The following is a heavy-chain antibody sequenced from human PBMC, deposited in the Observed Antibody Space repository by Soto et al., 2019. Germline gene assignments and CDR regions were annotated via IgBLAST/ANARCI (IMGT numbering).Heavy chain of an antibody. Sequence: EVQLLESVGGLVQPGGSLRLSCAASGFTFSSYAMSWVRQAPGKGLEWVSAISGSGGSTYYADSVKGRFTISRDNSKNTLYLQMNSLRAEDKAVYYCAKDDSGDSSSSPYWGQGTLVTVSS. D-gene: IGHD6-6*01. CDR1: GFTFSSYA. V-gene: IGHV3-23*01. CDR2: ISGSGGST. J-gene: IGHJ4*02. CDR3: AKDDSGDSSSSPY.